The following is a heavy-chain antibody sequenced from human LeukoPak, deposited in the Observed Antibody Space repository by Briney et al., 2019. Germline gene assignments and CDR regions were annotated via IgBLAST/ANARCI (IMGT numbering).Heavy chain of an antibody. CDR3: AKVHCISTNCNHIWTYFDY. J-gene: IGHJ4*02. CDR2: ITVNNGYT. CDR1: GYTFTSHG. D-gene: IGHD2-2*01. Sequence: ASVKVSCKAAGYTFTSHGFIWLRQAPGQGLEWMGWITVNNGYTKYAQELQGRVTMTTDTSTSTAYMELRSLRSDDTAVYYCAKVHCISTNCNHIWTYFDYWGQGTLVTVSS. V-gene: IGHV1-18*01.